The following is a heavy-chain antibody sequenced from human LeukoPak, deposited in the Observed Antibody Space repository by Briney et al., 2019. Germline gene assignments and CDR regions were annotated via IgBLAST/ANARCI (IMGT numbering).Heavy chain of an antibody. CDR3: ARDPRGITALVDYFDY. D-gene: IGHD5-18*01. Sequence: PGGSLRLSCAASGFTFSAYEMNWVRQAPGKGLEWVSYIGSSGSTVYYADSVKGRFTISRDNAKNSLYLQMSSLRVEDTAVYYCARDPRGITALVDYFDYWGQGTLVTVSS. J-gene: IGHJ4*02. CDR1: GFTFSAYE. CDR2: IGSSGSTV. V-gene: IGHV3-48*03.